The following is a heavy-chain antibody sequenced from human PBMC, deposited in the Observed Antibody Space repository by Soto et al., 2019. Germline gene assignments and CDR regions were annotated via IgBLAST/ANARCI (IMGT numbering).Heavy chain of an antibody. Sequence: SETLSLTCSVSGASIRSGGYYWSWLRQSPGKGLEWIGHIYYTGSTFYSPSLKSRLTISLDTSKDQFSLDLRSVTAADTAMYYCARIEMASIKWGRGTLVTVSS. V-gene: IGHV4-31*03. CDR3: ARIEMASIK. CDR2: IYYTGST. J-gene: IGHJ4*02. CDR1: GASIRSGGYY.